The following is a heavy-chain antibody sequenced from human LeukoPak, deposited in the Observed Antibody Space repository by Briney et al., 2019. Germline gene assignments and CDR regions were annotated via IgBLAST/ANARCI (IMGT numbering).Heavy chain of an antibody. J-gene: IGHJ5*02. CDR1: GYTFTGYY. CDR2: INPNSGGT. D-gene: IGHD1-1*01. CDR3: ARDRVTDWNPSNWFDP. Sequence: ASVKVSLKSSGYTFTGYYMHWVRQAPGQGLEWMGWINPNSGGTNYAQKFQGRVTMTRDTSISTAYMELSRLRSDDTAVYYCARDRVTDWNPSNWFDPWGQGTLVTVSS. V-gene: IGHV1-2*02.